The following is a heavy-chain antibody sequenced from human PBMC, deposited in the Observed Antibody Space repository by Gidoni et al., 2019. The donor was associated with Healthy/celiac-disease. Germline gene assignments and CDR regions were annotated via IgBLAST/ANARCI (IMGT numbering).Heavy chain of an antibody. Sequence: QVQLQQWGAGLLKPSETLSLTCAVYGGSFRGYYWSWIRQPPGKGLEWIGEINHSGRPNYNPSLKSRVTISVDTSKNQFSLKLSSVTAADTAVYYCARGARGGLILVRGVIRPYYFDYWGQGTLVTVSS. CDR1: GGSFRGYY. CDR3: ARGARGGLILVRGVIRPYYFDY. V-gene: IGHV4-34*01. CDR2: INHSGRP. J-gene: IGHJ4*02. D-gene: IGHD3-10*01.